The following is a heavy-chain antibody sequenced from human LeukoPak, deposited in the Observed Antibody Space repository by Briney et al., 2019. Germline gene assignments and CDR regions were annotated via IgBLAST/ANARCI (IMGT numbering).Heavy chain of an antibody. CDR2: ISWNSGSI. V-gene: IGHV3-9*01. CDR1: GFTFDDYA. D-gene: IGHD6-13*01. CDR3: AKDTDGAAAGTTWGH. Sequence: GGSLRLSCAASGFTFDDYALHWVRQAPGKGLEWVSGISWNSGSIGYADSVKGRFTISRDNAKNSLYLQMNSLRAEDTALYYCAKDTDGAAAGTTWGHWGQGTLVTVSS. J-gene: IGHJ4*02.